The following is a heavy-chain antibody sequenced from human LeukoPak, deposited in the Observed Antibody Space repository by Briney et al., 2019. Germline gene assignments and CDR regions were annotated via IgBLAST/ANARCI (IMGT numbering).Heavy chain of an antibody. CDR2: IYYSGST. CDR3: ARALPGGMDLPYYYMDV. D-gene: IGHD2-2*01. J-gene: IGHJ6*03. CDR1: GGSISSYY. Sequence: KPSETLSLTCTVSGGSISSYYWSWIRQPPGKGLEWIGYIYYSGSTNYNPSLKSRVTISVDTSKNQFSLKLSSVTAADTAVYYCARALPGGMDLPYYYMDVWGKGTTVTVSS. V-gene: IGHV4-59*01.